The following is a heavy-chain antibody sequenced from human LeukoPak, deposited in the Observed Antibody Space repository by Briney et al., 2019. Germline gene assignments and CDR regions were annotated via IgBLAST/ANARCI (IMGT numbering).Heavy chain of an antibody. CDR3: ARNSGYDTSFDY. CDR2: IYHSGST. V-gene: IGHV4-30-2*01. J-gene: IGHJ4*02. CDR1: GGSISSGGYY. D-gene: IGHD5-12*01. Sequence: SETLSLTCTVSGGSISSGGYYWSWVRQPPGKGLEWIGYIYHSGSTYYNPSLKSRVTISVDRSKNQFSLKLSSVTAADTAVYYCARNSGYDTSFDYWGQGTLVTVSS.